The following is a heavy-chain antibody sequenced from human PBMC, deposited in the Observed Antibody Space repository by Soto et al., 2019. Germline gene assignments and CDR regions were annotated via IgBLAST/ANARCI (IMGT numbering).Heavy chain of an antibody. D-gene: IGHD3-10*01. J-gene: IGHJ6*02. CDR1: GFTFSSYA. CDR3: AKGAYYYGSGSYYKPLDSEYGMDV. Sequence: GGSLRLSCAASGFTFSSYAMSWVRQAPGKGLEWVSAISGSGGSTYYADSVKGRFTISRDNSKNTLYLQMNSLRAEDTAVYYCAKGAYYYGSGSYYKPLDSEYGMDVWGQGTTVTVSS. V-gene: IGHV3-23*01. CDR2: ISGSGGST.